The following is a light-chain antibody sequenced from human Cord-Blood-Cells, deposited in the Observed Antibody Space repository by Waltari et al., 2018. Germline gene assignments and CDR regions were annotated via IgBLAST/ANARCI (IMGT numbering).Light chain of an antibody. CDR2: WAS. V-gene: IGKV4-1*01. CDR3: QQYYSTPYT. CDR1: QSVLYSSNNKNY. Sequence: DIVITQSPDSLALSLGERATTNCKTRQSVLYSSNNKNYLAWYQQKPGQPPKLLIYWASTRESGVPDRFSGSGSGTDFTLTISSLQAEDVAVYYCQQYYSTPYTFGQGTKLEIK. J-gene: IGKJ2*01.